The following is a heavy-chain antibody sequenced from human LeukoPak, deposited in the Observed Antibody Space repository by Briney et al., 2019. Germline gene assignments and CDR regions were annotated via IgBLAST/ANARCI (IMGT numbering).Heavy chain of an antibody. V-gene: IGHV3-48*03. Sequence: PGGSLRLSCAASGFTFSSYEMSWVRQAPGKGLEGVSYISSSGSTIYYADSVKGRFTISRDNAKNSLYLQMNSLRAEDTAVYYCARDIAAAGTCWFDPWGQGTLVTVSS. CDR2: ISSSGSTI. D-gene: IGHD6-13*01. J-gene: IGHJ5*02. CDR3: ARDIAAAGTCWFDP. CDR1: GFTFSSYE.